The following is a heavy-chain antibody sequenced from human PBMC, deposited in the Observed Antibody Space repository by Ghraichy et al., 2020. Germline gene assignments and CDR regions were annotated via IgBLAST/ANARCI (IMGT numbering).Heavy chain of an antibody. J-gene: IGHJ4*02. D-gene: IGHD5-12*01. CDR3: ASGLGWATTPYYFDY. CDR1: GGSVSSGSYY. V-gene: IGHV4-61*01. CDR2: IYYSGST. Sequence: SETLSLTCTVSGGSVSSGSYYWSWIRQPPGKGLEWIGYIYYSGSTNYNPSLKSRVTISVDTSKNQFSLKLSSVTAADTAVYYCASGLGWATTPYYFDYWGQGTLVTVSS.